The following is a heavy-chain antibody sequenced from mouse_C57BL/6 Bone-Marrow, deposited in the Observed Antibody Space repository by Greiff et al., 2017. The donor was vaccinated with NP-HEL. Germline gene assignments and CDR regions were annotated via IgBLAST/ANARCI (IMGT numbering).Heavy chain of an antibody. J-gene: IGHJ2*01. D-gene: IGHD1-2*01. CDR2: IDPSDSYT. Sequence: QVQLQQPGAELVKPGASVKVSCKASGYTFTSYWMHWVKQRPGQGLEWIGVIDPSDSYTNYNQKFKGQATLTVDPSSSTAYMQLSSLTAEDSAVYYCTNLLRPPDYWGQGTTLTVSS. V-gene: IGHV1-59*01. CDR1: GYTFTSYW. CDR3: TNLLRPPDY.